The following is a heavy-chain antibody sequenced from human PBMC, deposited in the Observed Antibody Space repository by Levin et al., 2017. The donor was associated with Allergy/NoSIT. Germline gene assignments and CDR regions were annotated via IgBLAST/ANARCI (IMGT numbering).Heavy chain of an antibody. V-gene: IGHV4-34*01. CDR1: GGSFSGYY. CDR2: INHSGST. CDR3: AGGTYCSGGSCYFDY. J-gene: IGHJ4*02. Sequence: SSETLSLTCAVYGGSFSGYYWSWIRQPPGKGLEWIGEINHSGSTNYNPSLKSRVTISVDTSKNQFSLKLSSVTAADTAVYYCAGGTYCSGGSCYFDYWGQGTLVTVSS. D-gene: IGHD2-15*01.